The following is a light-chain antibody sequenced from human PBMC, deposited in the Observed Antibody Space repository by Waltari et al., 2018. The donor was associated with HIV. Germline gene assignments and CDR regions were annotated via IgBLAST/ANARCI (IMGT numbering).Light chain of an antibody. CDR1: SSTVGKSP. CDR3: GAWDDSLRAGI. V-gene: IGLV1-51*02. CDR2: ENY. Sequence: QSLLTQPPSVSAAPGQRVTISCSGSSSTVGKSPVSWYQQFPGAAPKLLIYENYQRPSDIPDRFSGSKSGSSATLDITGLQAEDEADYYCGAWDDSLRAGIFGGGTKLSVL. J-gene: IGLJ2*01.